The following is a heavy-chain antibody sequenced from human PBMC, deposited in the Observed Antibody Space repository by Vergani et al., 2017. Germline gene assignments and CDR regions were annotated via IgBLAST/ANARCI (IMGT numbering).Heavy chain of an antibody. V-gene: IGHV4-39*02. CDR1: GGSISSSSYY. J-gene: IGHJ3*01. CDR3: ARPVGPSAIADGYHV. Sequence: QLQLQESGPGLVKPSETLSLTCTVSGGSISSSSYYWGWIRQPPGKGLEWIGSIYYSGSTYYNPTLKSRLAFSVDTSKNHFSLRLKSVTATDTGMYYCARPVGPSAIADGYHVWGQGTMVTVS. CDR2: IYYSGST. D-gene: IGHD6-13*01.